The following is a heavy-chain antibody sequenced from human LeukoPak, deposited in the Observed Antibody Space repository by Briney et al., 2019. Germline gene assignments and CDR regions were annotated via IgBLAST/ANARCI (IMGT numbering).Heavy chain of an antibody. Sequence: GGSLRLSCAASGFTFNKYAMSWVRQSPGKGLEWVSAIGRSGANSYYATSVKGRFTISRDNTKNLLYLEMNSLRAEDTAVYYCARMLAAAFDIWGQGTMVTVSS. V-gene: IGHV3-23*01. CDR3: ARMLAAAFDI. CDR1: GFTFNKYA. D-gene: IGHD6-13*01. CDR2: IGRSGANS. J-gene: IGHJ3*02.